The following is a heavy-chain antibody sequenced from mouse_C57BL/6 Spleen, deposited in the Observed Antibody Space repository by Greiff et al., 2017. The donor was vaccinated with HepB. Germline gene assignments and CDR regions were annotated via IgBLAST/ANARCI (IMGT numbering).Heavy chain of an antibody. Sequence: DVMLVESGGGLVKPGGSLKLSCAASGFTFSDYGMHWVRQAPEKGLEWVAYISSGSSTIYYADTVKGRFTISRDNAKNTLFLQMTSLRSEDTAMYYCARRNYDYSYAMDYWGQGTSVTVSS. CDR2: ISSGSSTI. J-gene: IGHJ4*01. CDR1: GFTFSDYG. D-gene: IGHD2-4*01. V-gene: IGHV5-17*01. CDR3: ARRNYDYSYAMDY.